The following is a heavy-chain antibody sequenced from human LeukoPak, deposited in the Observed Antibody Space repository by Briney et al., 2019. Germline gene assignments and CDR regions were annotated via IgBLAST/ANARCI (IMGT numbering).Heavy chain of an antibody. D-gene: IGHD4-17*01. Sequence: PGGSLRLSCAASGFTFSSYSMNWVRQAPGKGLEWVSYINSSSSTIYYADSVKGRFTISRDNAKNSLYLQMNSLRAEDTAVYYCARDPTHHYGDLSGYYFDYWGQGTLVTVSS. J-gene: IGHJ4*02. CDR3: ARDPTHHYGDLSGYYFDY. CDR2: INSSSSTI. V-gene: IGHV3-48*04. CDR1: GFTFSSYS.